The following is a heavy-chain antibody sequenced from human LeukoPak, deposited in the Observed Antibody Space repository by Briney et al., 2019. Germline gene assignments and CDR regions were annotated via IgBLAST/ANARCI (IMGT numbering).Heavy chain of an antibody. D-gene: IGHD3-9*01. CDR2: ISYDGSNK. J-gene: IGHJ6*02. CDR3: ARETVTGLYDILTGFGYGMDV. Sequence: GRSLRLSCAASRFTFSNYAMHWVRQAPGKGLEWVAVISYDGSNKYYADSVKGRFTISRDNSKNTLYLQMNSLRAEDTAVYYCARETVTGLYDILTGFGYGMDVWGQGTTVTVSS. CDR1: RFTFSNYA. V-gene: IGHV3-30-3*01.